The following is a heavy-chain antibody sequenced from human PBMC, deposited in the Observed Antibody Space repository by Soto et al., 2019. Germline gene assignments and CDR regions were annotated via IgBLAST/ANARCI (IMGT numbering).Heavy chain of an antibody. Sequence: GGSLRLSCAASGFTFSSYAMSWVRQAPGKGLEWVSAISGSGGSTYYADSVKGRFTISRDNSKNTLYLQMNSLRAEDTAVYYCAKDRKSITMIVGLFDYWGQGTLVTVSS. CDR1: GFTFSSYA. D-gene: IGHD3-22*01. V-gene: IGHV3-23*01. CDR2: ISGSGGST. CDR3: AKDRKSITMIVGLFDY. J-gene: IGHJ4*02.